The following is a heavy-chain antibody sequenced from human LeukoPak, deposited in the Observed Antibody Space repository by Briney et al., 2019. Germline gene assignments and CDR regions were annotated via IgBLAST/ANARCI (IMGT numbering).Heavy chain of an antibody. V-gene: IGHV3-23*01. CDR3: AKRGVVIRVILVGFHKEAQYFDS. CDR2: ISDSGGRT. J-gene: IGHJ4*02. D-gene: IGHD3-22*01. CDR1: GITLSNYG. Sequence: GGSLRLSCAVSGITLSNYGMSWVRQTPGKGLEWVAGISDSGGRTNYADSVKGRFTVSRDNPKNTLYLQMNSLRAEDTAVYFCAKRGVVIRVILVGFHKEAQYFDSWGQGALVTVSS.